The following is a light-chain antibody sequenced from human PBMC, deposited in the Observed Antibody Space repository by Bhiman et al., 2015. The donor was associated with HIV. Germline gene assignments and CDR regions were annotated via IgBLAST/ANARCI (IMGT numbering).Light chain of an antibody. CDR2: DVS. J-gene: IGLJ1*01. CDR3: CSYAGSSTYV. Sequence: QSALTQPASVSGSPGQSITISCTGTSSDVGGYNHVSWYQQHPGKAPRLMIYDVSNRPSGVSNRFSGSKSGNTASLTISGLQAEDEADYYCCSYAGSSTYVFGTGTKVTVL. CDR1: SSDVGGYNH. V-gene: IGLV2-23*02.